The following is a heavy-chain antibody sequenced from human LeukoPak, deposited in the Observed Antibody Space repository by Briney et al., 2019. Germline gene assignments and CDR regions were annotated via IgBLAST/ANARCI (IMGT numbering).Heavy chain of an antibody. CDR1: GGSISSYY. CDR3: ARDSRYSSSWYRRYYYYMDV. J-gene: IGHJ6*03. Sequence: SETLSLTCTVSGGSISSYYWSWIRQPAGKGLEWVGRIYTSGSTNYNPSLKSRVTMSVDTSKNQFSLKLSSVTAADTAVYYCARDSRYSSSWYRRYYYYMDVWGKGPRSPSP. D-gene: IGHD6-13*01. V-gene: IGHV4-4*07. CDR2: IYTSGST.